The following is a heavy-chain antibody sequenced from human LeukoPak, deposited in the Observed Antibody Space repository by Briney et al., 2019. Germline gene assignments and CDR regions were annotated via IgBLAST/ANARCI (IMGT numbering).Heavy chain of an antibody. V-gene: IGHV1-69*06. D-gene: IGHD1-26*01. Sequence: SVKVSCKASGGTFSSYAISWVRQAPGQGLEWMGGIIPIFGTANYAQKFQGRVTMTEDTSTDTAYMELSSLRSEDTAVYYCATSDWGARSPPNPDAFDIWGQGTMVTVSS. CDR2: IIPIFGTA. CDR3: ATSDWGARSPPNPDAFDI. CDR1: GGTFSSYA. J-gene: IGHJ3*02.